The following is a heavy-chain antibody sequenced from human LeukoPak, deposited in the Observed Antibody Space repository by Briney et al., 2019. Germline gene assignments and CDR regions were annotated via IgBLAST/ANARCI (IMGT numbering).Heavy chain of an antibody. D-gene: IGHD2-15*01. CDR1: GFTLSSYG. CDR3: AKEGYCSGGSCYEDAFDI. Sequence: GGSLRLSCAASGFTLSSYGMHWVRQAPGKGLEWVAVISYDGSNKYYADSVKGRFTISRDNSKNTLYLQMNSLRAEDTAVYYCAKEGYCSGGSCYEDAFDIWGQGTMVTVSS. V-gene: IGHV3-30*18. J-gene: IGHJ3*02. CDR2: ISYDGSNK.